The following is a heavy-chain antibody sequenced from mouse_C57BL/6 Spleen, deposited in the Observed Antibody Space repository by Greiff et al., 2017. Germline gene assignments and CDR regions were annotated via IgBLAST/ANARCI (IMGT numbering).Heavy chain of an antibody. V-gene: IGHV1-74*01. CDR3: AMGDGYPGV. CDR2: IHPSDSDT. J-gene: IGHJ1*03. D-gene: IGHD2-3*01. Sequence: VQLQQPGAELVKPGASVKVSCQASGYTFTSYWMHWVKQMPGQGLEWIGRIHPSDSDTNYNQKFKGKATLTVEKSSSTAYMQLSSLTAEDSAVYYCAMGDGYPGVWGTGTTVTVSS. CDR1: GYTFTSYW.